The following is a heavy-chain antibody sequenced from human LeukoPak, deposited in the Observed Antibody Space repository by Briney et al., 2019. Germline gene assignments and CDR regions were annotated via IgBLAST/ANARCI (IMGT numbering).Heavy chain of an antibody. CDR1: GYTFIDYY. V-gene: IGHV1-2*02. Sequence: SSVNVSCKASGYTFIDYYMHWVRQVPGQGLEWMGYISPKSGDTNYAQKFQGRVTMTRDTSISTASLELSGLISDDTAIYYCARGDFDFWSGYSLDYWGQGTLVTVSS. D-gene: IGHD3-3*01. CDR2: ISPKSGDT. CDR3: ARGDFDFWSGYSLDY. J-gene: IGHJ4*02.